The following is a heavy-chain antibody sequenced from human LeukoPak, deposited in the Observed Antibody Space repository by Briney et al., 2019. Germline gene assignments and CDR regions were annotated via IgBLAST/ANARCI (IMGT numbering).Heavy chain of an antibody. CDR2: IKQDGSEK. D-gene: IGHD3-22*01. CDR3: ARPWLPGFIPPFDY. J-gene: IGHJ4*02. Sequence: GGSLRLSCAASGFTFSSYWMHWVRQAPGKGLEWVANIKQDGSEKYYVDSVKGRFTISRDNAKNSLYLQMNSLRAEDTAVYYCARPWLPGFIPPFDYWGQGTLVTVSS. V-gene: IGHV3-7*01. CDR1: GFTFSSYW.